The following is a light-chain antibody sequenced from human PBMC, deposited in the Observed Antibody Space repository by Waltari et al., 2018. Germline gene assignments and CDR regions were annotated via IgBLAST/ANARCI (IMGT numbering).Light chain of an antibody. CDR2: KAS. CDR3: QQSDT. V-gene: IGKV1-5*03. Sequence: DIQMTQSPSTLSASVGDRVTNTCRASQSISSWLAWYQQKPGKAPKLLIYKASSLESGVPSRFSGSGSGTEFTLTISSLQPDDFATYYCQQSDTFGQGTKLEIK. CDR1: QSISSW. J-gene: IGKJ2*01.